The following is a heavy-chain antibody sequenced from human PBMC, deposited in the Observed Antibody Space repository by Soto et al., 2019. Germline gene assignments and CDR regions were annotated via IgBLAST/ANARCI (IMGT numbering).Heavy chain of an antibody. J-gene: IGHJ4*02. CDR2: ISSSSSYI. V-gene: IGHV3-21*01. CDR3: ARGSGSYRVDY. Sequence: EVQLVESGGGLVKPGGSLRLSCAASGFTFSSYSMNWVRQAPGKGLEWVSSISSSSSYIYYADSVKGRFTISRDNAKNSLYLQMNSQSAEDTAVYYCARGSGSYRVDYWGQGTLVTVSS. D-gene: IGHD1-26*01. CDR1: GFTFSSYS.